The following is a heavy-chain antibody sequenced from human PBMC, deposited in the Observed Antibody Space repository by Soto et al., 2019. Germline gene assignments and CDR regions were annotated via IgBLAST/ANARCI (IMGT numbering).Heavy chain of an antibody. CDR2: ISYDGSNK. D-gene: IGHD3-3*01. CDR1: GFTFSSYG. J-gene: IGHJ5*02. Sequence: GGSLRLSCAASGFTFSSYGMHWVRQAPGKGLEWVAVISYDGSNKYYADSVKGRFTISRDNSKNTLYLQMNSLRAEDTAVYYCANDPRWSGYYDFWSGKDWLDPWGQGTLVTVSS. V-gene: IGHV3-30*18. CDR3: ANDPRWSGYYDFWSGKDWLDP.